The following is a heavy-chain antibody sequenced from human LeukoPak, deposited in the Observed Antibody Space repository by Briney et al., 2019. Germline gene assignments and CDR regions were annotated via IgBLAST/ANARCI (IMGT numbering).Heavy chain of an antibody. CDR3: ARRMKYTAVAFDI. J-gene: IGHJ3*02. D-gene: IGHD2-15*01. Sequence: SETLSLTCTVSGGSISRYYWSWIRQPPGKGLEWIGYIYYSGSTNYNPSLKSRVTISVDTSKNQFSLKLSSVTAADTAVYYCARRMKYTAVAFDIWGQGTMVTVSS. CDR2: IYYSGST. CDR1: GGSISRYY. V-gene: IGHV4-59*01.